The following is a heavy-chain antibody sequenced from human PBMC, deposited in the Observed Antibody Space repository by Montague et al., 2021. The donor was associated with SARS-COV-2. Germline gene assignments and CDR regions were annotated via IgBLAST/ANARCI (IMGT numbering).Heavy chain of an antibody. CDR3: ARGGVDYGMDV. D-gene: IGHD3-10*01. J-gene: IGHJ6*02. CDR1: GFTFSRYA. V-gene: IGHV3-30-3*01. CDR2: ISYDGSNK. Sequence: SLRLSCAASGFTFSRYAMHWVRQAPGKGLEWVTIISYDGSNKYYADSVKGRFTISRDNSKNTLYLQMNSLRAEDTAVYYCARGGVDYGMDVWGQGTTVTVSS.